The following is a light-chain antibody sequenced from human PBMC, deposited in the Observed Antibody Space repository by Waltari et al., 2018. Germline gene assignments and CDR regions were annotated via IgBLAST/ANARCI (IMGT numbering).Light chain of an antibody. J-gene: IGLJ2*01. Sequence: QSALTQPASVSGSPGQTITISCTGTSSDIGGHNYVYWYQQHPGKAPKLMIYDVVKRPSGVSNRFSGSKSGNTASLTISGLQAEDDVIYYCSSYASSKFGGGTKLTVL. CDR2: DVV. CDR1: SSDIGGHNY. V-gene: IGLV2-14*01. CDR3: SSYASSK.